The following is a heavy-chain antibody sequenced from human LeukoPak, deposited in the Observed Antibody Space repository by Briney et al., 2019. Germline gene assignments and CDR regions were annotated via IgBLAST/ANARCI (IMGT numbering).Heavy chain of an antibody. D-gene: IGHD3-22*01. CDR2: INPNSGGT. CDR1: GYTFTGYY. Sequence: ASVKVSCKASGYTFTGYYMHWVRQAPGQGLEWMGWINPNSGGTNYAQKFQGRVTMTRDASISTAYMELSRLRSDDTAVYYCARDGVSYYDSSGYSSYYYYMDVWGKGTTVTVS. J-gene: IGHJ6*03. V-gene: IGHV1-2*02. CDR3: ARDGVSYYDSSGYSSYYYYMDV.